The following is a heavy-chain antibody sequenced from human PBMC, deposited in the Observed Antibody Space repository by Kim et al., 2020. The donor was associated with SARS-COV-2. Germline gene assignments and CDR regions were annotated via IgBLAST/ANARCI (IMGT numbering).Heavy chain of an antibody. D-gene: IGHD3-10*01. CDR3: ARGGTPLVRGVIITARSTTPFDY. Sequence: SETLSLTCAVYGGSFSGYYWSWIRQPPGKGLEWIGEINHSGSTNYNPSLKSRVTISVDTSKNQFSLKLSSVTAADTAVYYCARGGTPLVRGVIITARSTTPFDYWGQGTLVTVSS. V-gene: IGHV4-34*01. CDR1: GGSFSGYY. J-gene: IGHJ4*02. CDR2: INHSGST.